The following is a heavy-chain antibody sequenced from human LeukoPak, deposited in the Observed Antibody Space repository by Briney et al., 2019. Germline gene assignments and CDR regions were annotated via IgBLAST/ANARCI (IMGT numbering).Heavy chain of an antibody. CDR3: AKRSGVYSDNSGVFDY. CDR2: ISGSGISR. J-gene: IGHJ4*02. CDR1: GFTFSSFA. D-gene: IGHD4-11*01. Sequence: PGGSLRLSFAASGFTFSSFAMNWVRQAPGKGLGWGSGISGSGISRGYADSVKGRFTISRDNSKNTVLLQMDSLRAEDTAIYYCAKRSGVYSDNSGVFDYWGQGSLVTVSS. V-gene: IGHV3-23*01.